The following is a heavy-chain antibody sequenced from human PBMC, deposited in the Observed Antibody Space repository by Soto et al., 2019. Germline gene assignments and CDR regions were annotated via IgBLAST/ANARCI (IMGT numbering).Heavy chain of an antibody. CDR1: GDTFRSYT. CDR3: ARGRISVAAFDY. Sequence: QVHLVQSGAEVKKPGSSVNVSCKASGDTFRSYTITWVRQAPGKGLEWLGGIVPVFGTTKYAQTLEDRVTITADESTTTIYMEMSSLRYDDTAVYYCARGRISVAAFDYWGQGILATVSS. CDR2: IVPVFGTT. D-gene: IGHD6-19*01. V-gene: IGHV1-69*01. J-gene: IGHJ4*02.